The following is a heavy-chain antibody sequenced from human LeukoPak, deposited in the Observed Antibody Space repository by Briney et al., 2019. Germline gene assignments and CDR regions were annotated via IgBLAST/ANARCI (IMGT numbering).Heavy chain of an antibody. CDR3: ARDPPAVAANTYG. CDR1: GVTVSNNY. V-gene: IGHV3-66*01. D-gene: IGHD6-6*01. Sequence: GGSLRLSCAASGVTVSNNYMNWVRQAPGKGLEWVSLIYSGGSTYYADSVKGRFTISRDDSKNTLYLQMNSLRAEDTAVYYCARDPPAVAANTYGWGQGTLVTVSS. J-gene: IGHJ4*02. CDR2: IYSGGST.